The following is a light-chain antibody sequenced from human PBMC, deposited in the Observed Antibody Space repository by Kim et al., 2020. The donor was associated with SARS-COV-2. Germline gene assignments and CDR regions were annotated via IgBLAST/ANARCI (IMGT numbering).Light chain of an antibody. J-gene: IGKJ1*01. CDR3: LKNKTYTQT. Sequence: DIQVSQSPSTLSASVGDTVTITCRASQSVSPSLAWYQHKPGKAPHLLIYKTSASATGVPSRFSGSGSGTEFTLTITTLQPDDFATYYSLKNKTYTQTFGQRTKVDIK. V-gene: IGKV1-5*03. CDR1: QSVSPS. CDR2: KTS.